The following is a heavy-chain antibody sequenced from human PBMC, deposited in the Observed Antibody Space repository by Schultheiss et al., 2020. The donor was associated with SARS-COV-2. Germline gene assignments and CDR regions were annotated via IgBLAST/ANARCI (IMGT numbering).Heavy chain of an antibody. Sequence: ASVKVSCKASGYTFTSYAMHWVRQAPGQRLEWMGWINAGNGNTKYSQKFQGRVTITRDTSASTAYMELSSLRSEDTAVYYCARSVFALRSVLFGFDYWGQGTLVTVSS. CDR3: ARSVFALRSVLFGFDY. CDR2: INAGNGNT. J-gene: IGHJ4*02. CDR1: GYTFTSYA. D-gene: IGHD3-3*01. V-gene: IGHV1-3*01.